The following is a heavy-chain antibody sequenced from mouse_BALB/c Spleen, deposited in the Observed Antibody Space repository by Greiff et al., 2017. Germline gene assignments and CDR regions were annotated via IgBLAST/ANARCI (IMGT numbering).Heavy chain of an antibody. CDR3: ARHGGYFDY. CDR1: GFTFSSYT. J-gene: IGHJ2*01. CDR2: ISNGGGST. Sequence: EVMLVESGGGLVQPGGSLTLSCAASGFTFSSYTMSWVRQTPEKRLEWVAYISNGGGSTYYPDTVTGRFTISRDNAKNTLYLQMSSLKSEDTAMFFCARHGGYFDYWGQGTTLTVSS. V-gene: IGHV5-12-2*01.